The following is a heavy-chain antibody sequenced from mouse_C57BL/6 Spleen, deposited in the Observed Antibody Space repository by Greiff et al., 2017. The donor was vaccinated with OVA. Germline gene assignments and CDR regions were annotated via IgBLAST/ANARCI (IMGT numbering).Heavy chain of an antibody. CDR3: ARDSSSNWYFAD. CDR1: GYTFTDYY. J-gene: IGHJ1*03. V-gene: IGHV1-26*01. CDR2: INPNNGGT. D-gene: IGHD1-1*01. Sequence: VQLQQSGPELVKPGASVKISCKASGYTFTDYYMNWVKQSHGKSLEWIGDINPNNGGTSYNQKFKGKATLTVDKSSSTAYMELRSLTSEDSAIYYCARDSSSNWYFADWGTGTTVTVSS.